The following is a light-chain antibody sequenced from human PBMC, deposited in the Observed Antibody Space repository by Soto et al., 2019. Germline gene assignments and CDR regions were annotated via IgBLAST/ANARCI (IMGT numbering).Light chain of an antibody. CDR2: GAS. CDR1: QSVSSSY. Sequence: EIVLTQSPGTLSLSPGERATLSCRASQSVSSSYLACYQQKPGQAPRLLIYGASSRATGIPERFSGSGSATAFTLTISRLEPADFEVYYCQQYGSSPPITFGQGTQLEIK. V-gene: IGKV3-20*01. J-gene: IGKJ5*01. CDR3: QQYGSSPPIT.